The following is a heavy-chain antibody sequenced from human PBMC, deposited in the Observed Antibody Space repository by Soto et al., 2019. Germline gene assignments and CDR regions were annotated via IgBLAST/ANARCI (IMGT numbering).Heavy chain of an antibody. J-gene: IGHJ6*02. D-gene: IGHD3-10*01. CDR3: ASNSPDGSWSPPSHYYYYYCMDV. CDR2: IIPIFGTA. CDR1: GGTFSSYA. V-gene: IGHV1-69*13. Sequence: SVKVSCKASGGTFSSYAISWVRQAPGQGLEWMGGIIPIFGTANYAQKFQGRVTITADESTSTAYMELSSLRSEDTAVYYCASNSPDGSWSPPSHYYYYYCMDVWGQATTVTVSS.